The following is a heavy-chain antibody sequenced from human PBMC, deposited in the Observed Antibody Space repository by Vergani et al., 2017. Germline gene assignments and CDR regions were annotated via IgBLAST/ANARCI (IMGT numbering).Heavy chain of an antibody. CDR1: GFTFDDYA. J-gene: IGHJ6*02. CDR3: AKGQKPTRNYGMDV. V-gene: IGHV3-9*01. Sequence: EVQLVESGGGLVQPGRSLRLSCAASGFTFDDYAMHWVRQAPGKGLEWVSGISWNSGSIGYADSVKGRFTISRDNAKNSLYLQMNSLRAADTALYYCAKGQKPTRNYGMDVWGQGTTVTVSS. CDR2: ISWNSGSI.